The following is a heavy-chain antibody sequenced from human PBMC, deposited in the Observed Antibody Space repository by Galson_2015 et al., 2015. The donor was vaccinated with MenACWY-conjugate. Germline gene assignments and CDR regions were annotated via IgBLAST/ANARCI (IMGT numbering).Heavy chain of an antibody. CDR3: ARHPPGGRGMDV. CDR2: ISPGDSNT. CDR1: GYSFTTYW. J-gene: IGHJ6*02. Sequence: QSGAEVKKPGESLKISCKTTGYSFTTYWIAWVRQMPGTGLEWMGLISPGDSNTRYSPSFQGQVTISADKSISTAYLLWSSLKASDTAMYYCARHPPGGRGMDVWGQGTTVTVSS. V-gene: IGHV5-51*01. D-gene: IGHD1-26*01.